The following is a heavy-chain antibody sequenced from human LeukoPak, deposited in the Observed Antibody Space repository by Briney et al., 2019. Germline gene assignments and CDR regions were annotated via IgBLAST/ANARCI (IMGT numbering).Heavy chain of an antibody. D-gene: IGHD4-17*01. CDR2: IKQDGSEK. CDR1: GFTFGTYW. CDR3: AKSNYGDFGWFDP. J-gene: IGHJ5*02. Sequence: GGSLRLSCAASGFTFGTYWMNWVRQAPGKGLEWVANIKQDGSEKKYVDSVKGRFTISRDNAKNSLFLQMNSLRAEDTAVYFCAKSNYGDFGWFDPWGQGTLVIVSS. V-gene: IGHV3-7*01.